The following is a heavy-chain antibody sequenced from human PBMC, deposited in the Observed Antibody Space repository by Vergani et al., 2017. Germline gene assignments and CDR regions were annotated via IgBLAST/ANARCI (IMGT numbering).Heavy chain of an antibody. J-gene: IGHJ4*02. Sequence: EVQPLESGGGLVQPGGSLRLSCAASGFTFSSHAMSWVRQGHGQGLEWVSSIKNTGDSTHYADSVKGRFTISRDNSKNTLYLQMNSLRVEDTAVYYCGRGSDNYNWGQGTLVTVSS. V-gene: IGHV3-23*01. CDR1: GFTFSSHA. D-gene: IGHD5-24*01. CDR2: IKNTGDST. CDR3: GRGSDNYN.